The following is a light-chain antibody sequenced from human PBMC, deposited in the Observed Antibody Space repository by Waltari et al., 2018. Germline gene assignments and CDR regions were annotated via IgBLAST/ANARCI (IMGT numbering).Light chain of an antibody. Sequence: DIRMTQSPSYLSASVGDRVTITCRASQSVKTFLSWYQVKPGQPPKLLIYAANSLPEGVPSRFSGGGSDTDFTLTINSLQPSDFATYFCLQTYVTPWAFGPGTKVEVK. J-gene: IGKJ2*01. CDR3: LQTYVTPWA. CDR2: AAN. V-gene: IGKV1-39*01. CDR1: QSVKTF.